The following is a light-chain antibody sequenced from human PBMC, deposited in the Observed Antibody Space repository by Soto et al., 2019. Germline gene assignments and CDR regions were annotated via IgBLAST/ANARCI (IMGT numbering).Light chain of an antibody. CDR2: KAS. CDR1: QSINSW. Sequence: DIQMTQSPSTLSASVGDRVSITCRASQSINSWLAWYQQKPGKAPNLLIYKASSLESGVPSRFSGSGSGTEFTLTISSLQPDESATYYCQQYKNYSPWTFGQGTKVEIK. J-gene: IGKJ1*01. CDR3: QQYKNYSPWT. V-gene: IGKV1-5*03.